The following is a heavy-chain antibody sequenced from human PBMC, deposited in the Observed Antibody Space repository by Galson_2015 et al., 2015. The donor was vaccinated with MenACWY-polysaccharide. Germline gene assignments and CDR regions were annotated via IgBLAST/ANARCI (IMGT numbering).Heavy chain of an antibody. CDR2: IGNSPTYL. V-gene: IGHV3-21*01. CDR3: AIHYFYEPSRTWEGAFDG. D-gene: IGHD2/OR15-2a*01. Sequence: LRLSCAASGFTLSTYRMNWVRQAPGKGLEWVSSIGNSPTYLYYADSVKGRFTISRDNAKNSLYLQMNSLRVDDTAIYYCAIHYFYEPSRTWEGAFDGWGQGTMVTVSS. CDR1: GFTLSTYR. J-gene: IGHJ3*01.